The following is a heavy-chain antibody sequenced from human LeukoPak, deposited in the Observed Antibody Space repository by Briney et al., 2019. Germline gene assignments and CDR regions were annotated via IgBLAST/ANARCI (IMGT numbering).Heavy chain of an antibody. CDR2: IYYSGST. V-gene: IGHV4-59*01. CDR1: GGSISTYY. CDR3: ARGASRLDY. J-gene: IGHJ4*02. Sequence: SETLSLTCTASGGSISTYYWSWIRQTPGKGLEWIGFIYYSGSTNYNPSLKSRVTMSVDTSNSQFSLKLTSVTAADTALYYCARGASRLDYWGQGTLVTVSS.